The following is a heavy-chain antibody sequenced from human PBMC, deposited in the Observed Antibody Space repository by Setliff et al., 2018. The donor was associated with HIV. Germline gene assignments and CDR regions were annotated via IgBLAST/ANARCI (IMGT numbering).Heavy chain of an antibody. Sequence: PGGSLRLSCAASGFRFRSYGMHWVRQAPGKGLEWVAIIWFDGNKKYYADSVKGRFTISRDNSKNTLYLQMNSLRAEDTAVYYCAKPLTQWGVSPYHYAVDVWGQGTTVTVSS. D-gene: IGHD1-26*01. CDR3: AKPLTQWGVSPYHYAVDV. J-gene: IGHJ6*02. CDR2: IWFDGNKK. CDR1: GFRFRSYG. V-gene: IGHV3-30*02.